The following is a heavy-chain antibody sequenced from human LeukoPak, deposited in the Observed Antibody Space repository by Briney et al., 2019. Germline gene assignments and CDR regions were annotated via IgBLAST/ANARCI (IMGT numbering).Heavy chain of an antibody. CDR1: GFTFSTNY. CDR3: ARDSRTLDYSFDY. CDR2: IYSGGSP. Sequence: GGSLRLSCAASGFTFSTNYMSWVRQAPGKGLEWVSVIYSGGSPYYADSVKGRFTISRDNSKNTLYLQMNSLRAEDTAVYYCARDSRTLDYSFDYWGQGTLVTVSS. V-gene: IGHV3-53*01. J-gene: IGHJ4*02. D-gene: IGHD1-14*01.